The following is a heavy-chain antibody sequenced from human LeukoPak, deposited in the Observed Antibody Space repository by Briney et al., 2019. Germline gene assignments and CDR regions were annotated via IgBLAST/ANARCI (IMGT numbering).Heavy chain of an antibody. V-gene: IGHV4-39*01. CDR3: ARLTIFGVVTNDY. J-gene: IGHJ4*02. CDR2: IYYSGST. D-gene: IGHD3-3*01. CDR1: GGSISSSSYY. Sequence: PSETLSLTCTVPGGSISSSSYYWGWIRQPPGKGLEWIGSIYYSGSTYYNPSLKSRVTISVDTSKNQFSLKLSSVTAADTAVYYCARLTIFGVVTNDYWGQGTLVTVSS.